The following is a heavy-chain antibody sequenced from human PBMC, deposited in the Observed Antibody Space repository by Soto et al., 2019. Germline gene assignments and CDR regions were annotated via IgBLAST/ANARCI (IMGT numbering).Heavy chain of an antibody. CDR1: GFTFSSYA. Sequence: GGSLRLSCAASGFTFSSYAMHWVRQAPGKGLEWVAVISYDGSNKYYADSVKGRFTISRDNSKNRLYLQMNSLRAEDTAVYYCARDRWSSVTVVAATDGYYFDYWGQGTLVTVSS. CDR2: ISYDGSNK. D-gene: IGHD2-15*01. CDR3: ARDRWSSVTVVAATDGYYFDY. J-gene: IGHJ4*02. V-gene: IGHV3-30-3*01.